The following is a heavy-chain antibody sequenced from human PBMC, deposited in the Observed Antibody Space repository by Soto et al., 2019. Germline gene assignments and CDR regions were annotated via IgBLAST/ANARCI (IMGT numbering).Heavy chain of an antibody. Sequence: QVQLQQWGAGLLKPSETLSLTCAVYGGSFSGYYLSWIRHPPGKGLEWIGEINHSGSTNYNPSLKSRVTIAVDTSKNQFSLKLSSVTAADTAVYYCARGRRGSSSWKNNWFDPWGQGTLVTVSS. CDR2: INHSGST. D-gene: IGHD6-13*01. V-gene: IGHV4-34*01. CDR3: ARGRRGSSSWKNNWFDP. CDR1: GGSFSGYY. J-gene: IGHJ5*02.